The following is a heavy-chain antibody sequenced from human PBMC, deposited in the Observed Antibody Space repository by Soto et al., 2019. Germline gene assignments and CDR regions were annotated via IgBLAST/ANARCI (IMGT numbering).Heavy chain of an antibody. V-gene: IGHV3-53*01. CDR3: ARENSYPYFNY. Sequence: PWGSLRLSCAASGFTVSSNYMSWVRQAPWKGLEWVSVIYSSGSKYYADSVKGRFTMSRDNSKNTLYLQMHSLRVEDTAVYYCARENSYPYFNYWGQGTQVTVSS. CDR1: GFTVSSNY. D-gene: IGHD5-18*01. CDR2: IYSSGSK. J-gene: IGHJ4*02.